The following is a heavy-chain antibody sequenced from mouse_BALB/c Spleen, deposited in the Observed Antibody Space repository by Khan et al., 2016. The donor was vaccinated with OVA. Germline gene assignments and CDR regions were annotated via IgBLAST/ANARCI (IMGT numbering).Heavy chain of an antibody. J-gene: IGHJ4*01. CDR3: ARQPYYHYNIMDY. CDR2: IWSDGST. V-gene: IGHV2-6-1*01. D-gene: IGHD2-10*01. Sequence: QVQLKESGPGLVAPSQSLSITCTISGFSLTNYGVHWVRQPPGKGLEWLVVIWSDGSTTYNSALKSRLSISKDNSKSQGFLKMNSLQTDDTAVYHCARQPYYHYNIMDYWGQGTSVTVSS. CDR1: GFSLTNYG.